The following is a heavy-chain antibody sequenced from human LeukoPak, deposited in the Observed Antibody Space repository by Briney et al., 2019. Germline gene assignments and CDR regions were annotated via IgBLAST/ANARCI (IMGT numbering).Heavy chain of an antibody. CDR2: IYPGDSDT. J-gene: IGHJ4*02. V-gene: IGHV5-51*01. Sequence: GESLKISCKGSGYSFTSYRIGWVRQMPGKGLDWMGIIYPGDSDTRYSPSFQGQVTISADKSIDTAYLQWSSLKASGTAMYYCARHASNTYAPFDYWGQGALVTVSS. D-gene: IGHD2-2*02. CDR1: GYSFTSYR. CDR3: ARHASNTYAPFDY.